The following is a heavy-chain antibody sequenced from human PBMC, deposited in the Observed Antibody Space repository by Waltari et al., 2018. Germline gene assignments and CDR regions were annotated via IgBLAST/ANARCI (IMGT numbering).Heavy chain of an antibody. J-gene: IGHJ4*02. Sequence: QVQLVESGGGVVQPGGSLRLSCAASGFTFSSYGMHWVRQAPGKGLEWVAFIRYDGSNKYYADSVKGRFTISRDNSKNTLYLQMNSLRAEDTAVYYCAKDLYYYGSGSYDYWGQGTLVTVSS. V-gene: IGHV3-30*02. CDR2: IRYDGSNK. CDR3: AKDLYYYGSGSYDY. CDR1: GFTFSSYG. D-gene: IGHD3-10*01.